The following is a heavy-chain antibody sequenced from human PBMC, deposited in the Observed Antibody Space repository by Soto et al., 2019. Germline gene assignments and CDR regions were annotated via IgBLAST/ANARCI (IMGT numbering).Heavy chain of an antibody. Sequence: QITLKESGPTLVKPTQTLTLTCTFSGFSLSTSGVGVGWIRQPPGKALEWLALIYWDDDKRYSPSLKSRLTITKDTSKNQVVLTMTNMDPVDTATYYCAHSRGYYASSGYYSFDYWGQGTLVTVSS. V-gene: IGHV2-5*02. CDR2: IYWDDDK. D-gene: IGHD3-22*01. CDR1: GFSLSTSGVG. CDR3: AHSRGYYASSGYYSFDY. J-gene: IGHJ4*02.